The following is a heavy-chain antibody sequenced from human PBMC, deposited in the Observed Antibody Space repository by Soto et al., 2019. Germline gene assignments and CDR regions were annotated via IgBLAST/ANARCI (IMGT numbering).Heavy chain of an antibody. CDR2: ISGSGGST. Sequence: GGSLRLSCAASGFTFSSYAMSWVRQAPGKGLEWVSAISGSGGSTYYADSVKGRFTISRDNSKNTLYLQMNSLRAEDTAVYYCAKDKTRGWELPIDFDYWGQGTLVTVSS. J-gene: IGHJ4*02. D-gene: IGHD1-26*01. V-gene: IGHV3-23*01. CDR3: AKDKTRGWELPIDFDY. CDR1: GFTFSSYA.